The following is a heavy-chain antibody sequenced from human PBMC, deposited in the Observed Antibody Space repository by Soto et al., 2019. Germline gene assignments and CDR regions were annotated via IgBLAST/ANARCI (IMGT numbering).Heavy chain of an antibody. Sequence: GGSLRLSCAASGFTFSSYAMSWVRQAPGKGLEWVSSISESGDSTSYAESVRGRFTISRDDSKNTLYLQMNSLRAEDTAVYSCAKSRVQGWTKGLYDHWGQGTLVTVSS. V-gene: IGHV3-23*01. CDR3: AKSRVQGWTKGLYDH. J-gene: IGHJ4*02. CDR2: ISESGDST. D-gene: IGHD1-1*01. CDR1: GFTFSSYA.